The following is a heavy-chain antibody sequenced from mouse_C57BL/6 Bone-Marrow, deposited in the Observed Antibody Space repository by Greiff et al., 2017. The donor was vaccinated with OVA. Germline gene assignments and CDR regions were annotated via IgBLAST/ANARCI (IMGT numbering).Heavy chain of an antibody. J-gene: IGHJ4*01. CDR2: IHPSDSDT. D-gene: IGHD3-2*02. V-gene: IGHV1-74*01. CDR1: GYTFTSYW. CDR3: AMGGRLRAMDY. Sequence: QVQLKESGAELVKPGASVKVSCKASGYTFTSYWMHWVKQRPGQGLEWIGRIHPSDSDTNYNQKFKGKATLTVDKSSSTAYMQLSSLTSEDSAVYYCAMGGRLRAMDYWGQGTSVTVSS.